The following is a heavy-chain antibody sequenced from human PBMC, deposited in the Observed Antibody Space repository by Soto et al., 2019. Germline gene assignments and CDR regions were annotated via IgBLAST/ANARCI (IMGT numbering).Heavy chain of an antibody. Sequence: SETLSLTCNVSGGAITSDFWSWIRQPPGKGLEWIGYVYYSGAADYNPSLKPRVTISIATSKTQFSLRLASATAADTGVYYCARDHGSYPNTWGQGILVTVSS. CDR2: VYYSGAA. CDR1: GGAITSDF. CDR3: ARDHGSYPNT. J-gene: IGHJ1*01. V-gene: IGHV4-59*01. D-gene: IGHD3-16*02.